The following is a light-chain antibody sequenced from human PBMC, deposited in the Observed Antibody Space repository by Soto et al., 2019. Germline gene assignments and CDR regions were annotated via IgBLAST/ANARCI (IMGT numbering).Light chain of an antibody. CDR3: QQYGSS. CDR2: GAS. J-gene: IGKJ4*01. CDR1: QYVGTR. Sequence: EIVLTQSPATLSSSPGETATLSCRASQYVGTRLAWYQHKPGQAPRLLIYGASSRATGIPDRFSGSGSGTDFTLTISRLEPEDFAVYYCQQYGSSFGGGTKVDIK. V-gene: IGKV3-20*01.